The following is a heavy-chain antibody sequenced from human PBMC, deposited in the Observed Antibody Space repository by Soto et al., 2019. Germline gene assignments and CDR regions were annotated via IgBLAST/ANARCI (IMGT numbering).Heavy chain of an antibody. CDR3: ARGNHRWLPLWYFDL. D-gene: IGHD5-12*01. Sequence: QVQLVQSGAEVKKPGSSVTVSCKASGGTFSSYTISWVRQAPGQGLEWMGGIIPIFGTANYAQKFQGRVTXPTXXYXCTAYMELSSLRYEDTAVYSCARGNHRWLPLWYFDLWGRGTLVTVSS. CDR1: GGTFSSYT. CDR2: IIPIFGTA. V-gene: IGHV1-69*05. J-gene: IGHJ2*01.